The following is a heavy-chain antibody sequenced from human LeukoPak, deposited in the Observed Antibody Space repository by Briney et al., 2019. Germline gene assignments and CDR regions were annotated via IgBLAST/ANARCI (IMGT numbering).Heavy chain of an antibody. CDR2: ISGSGGST. J-gene: IGHJ6*02. CDR1: GFTFSSYA. Sequence: PGGSLRLSCAASGFTFSSYAMSWVRQAPGKGLEWVSAISGSGGSTYYADSVKGRFTISRDNSKNTLYLQMNSLRAEDTAVYYCAKGHAKGGPYYYYGMDVWGQGTTVTVSS. D-gene: IGHD3-16*01. V-gene: IGHV3-23*01. CDR3: AKGHAKGGPYYYYGMDV.